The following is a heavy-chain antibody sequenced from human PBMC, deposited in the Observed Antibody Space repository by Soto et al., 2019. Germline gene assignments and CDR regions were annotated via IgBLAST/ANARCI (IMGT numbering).Heavy chain of an antibody. J-gene: IGHJ3*02. CDR2: ISAYNGNT. D-gene: IGHD3-22*01. Sequence: GASVKVSCKASGYTFTSYGIIWVRQAPGQGLEWMGWISAYNGNTNYAQKPQGRVTMTTDTSTSTAYMELRSLRSDDTAVYYCARPGYYDSSGYKRGNAFDIWGQGTMVTVSS. CDR3: ARPGYYDSSGYKRGNAFDI. CDR1: GYTFTSYG. V-gene: IGHV1-18*01.